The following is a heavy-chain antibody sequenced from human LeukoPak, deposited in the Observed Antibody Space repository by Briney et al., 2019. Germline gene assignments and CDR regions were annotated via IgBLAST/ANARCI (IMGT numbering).Heavy chain of an antibody. CDR2: IRRSGDIT. D-gene: IGHD3-16*01. V-gene: IGHV3-11*01. CDR1: GFTLSDYY. CDR3: ARSCGGTALDY. Sequence: GGSLRLSCEASGFTLSDYYMTWVRQAPGKGLEWISYIRRSGDITFYADSVKGRFIISRDSSRNSLYLQMNSLSVDDTAVYYCARSCGGTALDYWGLGTLVTVSS. J-gene: IGHJ4*02.